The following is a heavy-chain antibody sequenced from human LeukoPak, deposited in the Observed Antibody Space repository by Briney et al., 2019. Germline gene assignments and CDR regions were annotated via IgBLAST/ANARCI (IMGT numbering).Heavy chain of an antibody. V-gene: IGHV3-53*01. CDR2: IYSGGSA. Sequence: GGSLRLSCAASGFTVSATYMSWVRQAPGKGLEWVSVIYSGGSAYYADSVKGRFTISRDNAKNSLYLQMNSLRAEDTAVYYCARESAYCSGVSCFFDYWGQGTLVTVSS. CDR3: ARESAYCSGVSCFFDY. J-gene: IGHJ4*02. CDR1: GFTVSATY. D-gene: IGHD2-15*01.